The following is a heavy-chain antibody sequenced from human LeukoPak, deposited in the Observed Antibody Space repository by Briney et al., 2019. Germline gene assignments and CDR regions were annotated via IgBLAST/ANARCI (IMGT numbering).Heavy chain of an antibody. D-gene: IGHD3-10*01. CDR2: LYLDDDK. Sequence: SGPTLVKPTQALTLTCTFSGFSLSTSGMCVSWIRQPPGEALGGVARLYLDDDKYYSTSLKTRLTISKDTSKNQVVLTMTNMDPVDTATYYCARIRVVWRGAKPLYYFDYWGQGTLVTVSS. CDR3: ARIRVVWRGAKPLYYFDY. V-gene: IGHV2-70*11. CDR1: GFSLSTSGMC. J-gene: IGHJ4*02.